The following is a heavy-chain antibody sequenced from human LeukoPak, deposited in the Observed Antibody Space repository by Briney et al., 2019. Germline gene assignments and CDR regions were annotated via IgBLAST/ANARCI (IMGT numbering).Heavy chain of an antibody. J-gene: IGHJ4*02. CDR3: ARGGVGYCSGGSCYFTAADY. V-gene: IGHV1-2*02. CDR1: GYTFTFYY. CDR2: INPNSGGT. D-gene: IGHD2-15*01. Sequence: ASVKVSCKASGYTFTFYYMHWVRQAPGQGLEWMGWINPNSGGTNYAQKFQGRVTMTRDTSISTAYMELSRLRSDDTAVYYCARGGVGYCSGGSCYFTAADYWGQGTLVTVSS.